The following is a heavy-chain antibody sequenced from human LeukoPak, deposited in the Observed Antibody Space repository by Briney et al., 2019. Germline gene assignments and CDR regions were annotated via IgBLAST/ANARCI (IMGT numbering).Heavy chain of an antibody. Sequence: SVKVSCKASGGTFSSYAISWLRQAPGQGLEWMGGIIPIFGTANYAQKFQGRVTITADESTSTAYMELSSLRSEDTAVYYCARDSSSWYRGSYYYYMDVWGKGTTVTVSS. CDR2: IIPIFGTA. J-gene: IGHJ6*03. V-gene: IGHV1-69*13. CDR3: ARDSSSWYRGSYYYYMDV. D-gene: IGHD6-13*01. CDR1: GGTFSSYA.